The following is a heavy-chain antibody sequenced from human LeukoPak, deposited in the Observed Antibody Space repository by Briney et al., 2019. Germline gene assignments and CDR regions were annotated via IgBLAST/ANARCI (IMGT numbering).Heavy chain of an antibody. V-gene: IGHV1-2*02. Sequence: ASVKVSCKASGYTFTDYYVHWVRQAPGQGLEWMGWINPKSGGIKFGQKFQGRVTLTSDTSISTVYLELSKLRSDDTAVYYCARRTFDIWGQGTMLTVSS. J-gene: IGHJ3*02. CDR2: INPKSGGI. CDR3: ARRTFDI. CDR1: GYTFTDYY.